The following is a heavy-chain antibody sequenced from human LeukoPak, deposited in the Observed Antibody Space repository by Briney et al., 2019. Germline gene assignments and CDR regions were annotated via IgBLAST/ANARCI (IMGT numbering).Heavy chain of an antibody. CDR1: GGSFTGYY. D-gene: IGHD1-1*01. CDR3: ARERTGTTDDRIDY. CDR2: INHSGST. V-gene: IGHV4-34*01. J-gene: IGHJ4*01. Sequence: SETLSLTCAVYGGSFTGYYWSWIRQPPGKGLEWIGEINHSGSTNYNPSFKSRVTISVDTSKNQFSLKLSSVTAADTAVYYCARERTGTTDDRIDYWGHGTLVTVSS.